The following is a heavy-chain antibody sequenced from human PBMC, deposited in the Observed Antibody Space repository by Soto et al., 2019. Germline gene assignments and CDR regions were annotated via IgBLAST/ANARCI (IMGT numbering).Heavy chain of an antibody. J-gene: IGHJ2*01. CDR1: GFTFSSYW. D-gene: IGHD1-26*01. CDR3: ARGGSLNWYFDL. CDR2: INSDGSST. V-gene: IGHV3-74*01. Sequence: EVQLVESGGGLVQPGGSLRLSCAASGFTFSSYWMHRVRQAPGKGLVWVSRINSDGSSTSYADSVKGRFTVSRDYAKNTLYLQMNSLRAEDTAVYYCARGGSLNWYFDLWGRGTLVTVS.